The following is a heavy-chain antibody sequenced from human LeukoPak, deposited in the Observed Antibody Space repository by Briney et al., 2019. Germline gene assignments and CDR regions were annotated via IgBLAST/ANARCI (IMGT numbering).Heavy chain of an antibody. J-gene: IGHJ4*02. V-gene: IGHV3-30*18. D-gene: IGHD6-19*01. Sequence: GGSLRLSCAASGFTFSSYGMHWVRQAPGKGLEGVAVISYDGSNKYYADSVKGRFTISRENSKNTLYLQMNSLRAEDTAVYYCAKDAVAGFYYFDYWGQGTLVTVSS. CDR2: ISYDGSNK. CDR1: GFTFSSYG. CDR3: AKDAVAGFYYFDY.